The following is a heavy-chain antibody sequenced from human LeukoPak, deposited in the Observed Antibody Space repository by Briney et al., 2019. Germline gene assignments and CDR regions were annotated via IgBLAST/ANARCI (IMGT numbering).Heavy chain of an antibody. CDR1: GGSISSSSYY. CDR3: ARNVELDSSGYYSVPPHFDY. D-gene: IGHD3-22*01. CDR2: IYYSGST. Sequence: PSETLSLTCTVSGGSISSSSYYWGWIRQPPGKGLEWIGSIYYSGSTYYNPSLKSRVTISVDTSKNQFSLKLSSVTAADTAVYYCARNVELDSSGYYSVPPHFDYWGQGTLVTVSS. J-gene: IGHJ4*02. V-gene: IGHV4-39*01.